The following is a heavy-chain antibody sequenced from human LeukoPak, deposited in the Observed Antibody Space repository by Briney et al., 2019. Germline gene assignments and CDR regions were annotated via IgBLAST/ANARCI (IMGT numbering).Heavy chain of an antibody. CDR1: GGSFSGYY. CDR2: INHSEST. V-gene: IGHV4-34*01. J-gene: IGHJ4*02. CDR3: ARGQGRYDYVWGSYRPPSSFFDY. Sequence: SETLSLTCAVYGGSFSGYYWSWIRQPPGKGLEWIGEINHSESTNYNPSLKSRVTISVATSKNQFSLKLSSVTAADTAVYCCARGQGRYDYVWGSYRPPSSFFDYWGQGTLVTVSS. D-gene: IGHD3-16*02.